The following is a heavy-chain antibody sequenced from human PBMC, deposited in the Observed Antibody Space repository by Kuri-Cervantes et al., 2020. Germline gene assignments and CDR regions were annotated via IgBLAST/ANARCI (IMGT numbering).Heavy chain of an antibody. V-gene: IGHV1-2*02. Sequence: ASVKVSCKASGYTFTGYYVHWVRQAPGQGLEWMGWINPNSGGTNYAQKFQGRVTMTRDTSISTAYMELSRLRSDDTAVYYCATGAPVAGPNDAFDIWGQGTMVTVSS. J-gene: IGHJ3*02. CDR3: ATGAPVAGPNDAFDI. CDR2: INPNSGGT. D-gene: IGHD6-19*01. CDR1: GYTFTGYY.